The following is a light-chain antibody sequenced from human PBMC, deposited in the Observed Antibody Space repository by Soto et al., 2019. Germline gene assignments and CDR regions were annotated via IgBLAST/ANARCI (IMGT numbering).Light chain of an antibody. CDR2: GAS. Sequence: EIVLTQSPGTLSLSPGERATLSCRASQSVSSSYLAWYQQKPGQAPRLLIYGASSRATGIPDRFSGSGSGTDFTLTISRLEPEDFAVYYCQQYGRSPLTFGLGTRLEIK. CDR1: QSVSSSY. CDR3: QQYGRSPLT. J-gene: IGKJ5*01. V-gene: IGKV3-20*01.